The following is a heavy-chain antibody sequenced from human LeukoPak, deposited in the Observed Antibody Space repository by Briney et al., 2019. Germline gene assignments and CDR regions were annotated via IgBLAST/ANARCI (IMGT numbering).Heavy chain of an antibody. CDR1: CYTCTSYG. D-gene: IGHD4-23*01. Sequence: AAEKVSCKASCYTCTSYGISWLRQDPRQPLEWLGWISAYNGKTNYAQKLQGRVTMTTDTSTSTAYMQLRSLRSDDTAVYYCARATPRHYGGAIGGNWFGPGGEGTLLTVP. J-gene: IGHJ5*02. V-gene: IGHV1-18*01. CDR2: ISAYNGKT. CDR3: ARATPRHYGGAIGGNWFGP.